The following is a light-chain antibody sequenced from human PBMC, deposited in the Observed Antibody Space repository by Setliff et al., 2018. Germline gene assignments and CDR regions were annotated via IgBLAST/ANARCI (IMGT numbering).Light chain of an antibody. V-gene: IGLV2-14*03. CDR2: DVT. CDR1: SSDVGVFNY. J-gene: IGLJ1*01. CDR3: SSYKSDSTDV. Sequence: QSVLTQPASVSGSPGQSITISCTGTSSDVGVFNYVSWYQQHPGKAPKLMIYDVTSRPSGVSNRFSGSKSGNTASLTISGLQVEDEADYYCSSYKSDSTDVFGTGTKVTGL.